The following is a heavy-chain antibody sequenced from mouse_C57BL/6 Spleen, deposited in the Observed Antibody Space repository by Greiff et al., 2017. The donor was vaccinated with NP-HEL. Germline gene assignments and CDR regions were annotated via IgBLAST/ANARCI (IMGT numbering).Heavy chain of an antibody. CDR1: GYTFTSYW. V-gene: IGHV1-64*01. J-gene: IGHJ2*01. Sequence: QVQLKHPGAELVKPGASVKLSCKASGYTFTSYWMHWVKQRPGQGLEWIGMIHPNSGSTNYNEKFKSKATLTVDKSSSTAYMQLSSLTSEDSAVYYCARGPAQEYYFDYWGQGTTLTVSS. CDR2: IHPNSGST. CDR3: ARGPAQEYYFDY. D-gene: IGHD3-2*02.